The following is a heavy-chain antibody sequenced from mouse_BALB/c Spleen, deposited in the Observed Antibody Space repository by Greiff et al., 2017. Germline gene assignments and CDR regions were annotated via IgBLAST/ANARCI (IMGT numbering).Heavy chain of an antibody. D-gene: IGHD2-14*01. CDR3: ARRGSYRYYFDY. Sequence: QVQLKESGAELMKPGASVKISCKATGYTFSSYWIEWVKQRPGHGLEWIGEILPGSGSTNYNEKFKGKATFTADTSSNTAYMQLSSLTSEDSAVYYCARRGSYRYYFDYWGQGTTLTVSS. CDR1: GYTFSSYW. CDR2: ILPGSGST. J-gene: IGHJ2*01. V-gene: IGHV1-9*01.